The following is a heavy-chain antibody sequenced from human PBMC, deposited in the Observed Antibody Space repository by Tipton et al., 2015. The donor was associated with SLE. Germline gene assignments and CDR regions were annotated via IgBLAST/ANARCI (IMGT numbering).Heavy chain of an antibody. CDR3: ARVPSPTRAFET. J-gene: IGHJ3*02. CDR1: GGSISSSAYY. D-gene: IGHD4/OR15-4a*01. Sequence: TLSLTCTVSGGSISSSAYYWGWIRQPPGKGLEWIGNIHYSGNTYCNPSLESRLRISLDTSKNQFFLRLTSVTVADTAVYYCARVPSPTRAFETWGRGTMVIVSS. CDR2: IHYSGNT. V-gene: IGHV4-39*07.